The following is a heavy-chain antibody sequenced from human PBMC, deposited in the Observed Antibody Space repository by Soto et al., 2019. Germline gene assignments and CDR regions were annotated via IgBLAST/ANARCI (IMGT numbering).Heavy chain of an antibody. D-gene: IGHD2-8*01. CDR2: MNPNSGNT. CDR3: ARGDQNIVLMVYASNWFDP. Sequence: GASVKVSFKASGYTFTSYDINWLRQATGQGLEWMGWMNPNSGNTGYAQKFQGRVTMTRNTSISTAYMELSSLRSEDTAVYYCARGDQNIVLMVYASNWFDPWGQGTLVTVSS. CDR1: GYTFTSYD. V-gene: IGHV1-8*01. J-gene: IGHJ5*02.